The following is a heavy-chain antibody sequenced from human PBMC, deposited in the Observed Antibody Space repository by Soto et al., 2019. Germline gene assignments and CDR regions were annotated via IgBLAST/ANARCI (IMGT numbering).Heavy chain of an antibody. V-gene: IGHV1-46*01. CDR1: GYTFTSYY. D-gene: IGHD6-13*01. Sequence: GASVKVYCKASGYTFTSYYMHWVRQAPGQGLEWMGIINPSGGSTSYAQKFQGRVTMTRDTSTSTVYMELSSLRSEDTAVYYCARVAPAFGAAAGTLDYWGQGTLVTVSS. CDR2: INPSGGST. J-gene: IGHJ4*02. CDR3: ARVAPAFGAAAGTLDY.